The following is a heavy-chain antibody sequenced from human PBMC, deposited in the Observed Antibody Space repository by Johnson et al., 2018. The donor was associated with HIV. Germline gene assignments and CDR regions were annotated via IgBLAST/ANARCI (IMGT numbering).Heavy chain of an antibody. CDR3: ARDFPSPLDAFDI. J-gene: IGHJ3*02. CDR2: ISYDGSNK. V-gene: IGHV3-30-3*01. CDR1: GFTFSRFA. Sequence: QVQLVESGGGLVKPGRSLRLSCAASGFTFSRFAIHWVRQAPGKGLEWVAVISYDGSNKYYTDSVKGRFTISRDNSKNTLCLQMNSLRAEDTAVYYCARDFPSPLDAFDIWGQGTMVTVAS.